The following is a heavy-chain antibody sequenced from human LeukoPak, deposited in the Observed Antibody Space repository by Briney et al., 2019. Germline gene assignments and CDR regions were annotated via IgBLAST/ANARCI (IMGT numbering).Heavy chain of an antibody. CDR3: ARGTGEYYYDSSGYYHDAFDI. CDR2: MNPNSGNT. J-gene: IGHJ3*02. D-gene: IGHD3-22*01. CDR1: GYTFTSYD. V-gene: IGHV1-8*03. Sequence: GASVKVSCKASGYTFTSYDINWVRQATGQGLEWMGWMNPNSGNTGYAQKFQGRVTITRNTSISTAYMELSSLRSEDTAVYYCARGTGEYYYDSSGYYHDAFDIWGQGTMVTVSS.